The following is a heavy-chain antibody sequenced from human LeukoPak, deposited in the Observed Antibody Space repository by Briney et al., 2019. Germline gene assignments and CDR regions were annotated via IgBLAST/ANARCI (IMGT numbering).Heavy chain of an antibody. CDR3: AKAFAYGDWYFDL. CDR1: GYPFNSYY. Sequence: GASVKLSCKASGYPFNSYYIYWVRQAPGQGLEWMGKIIPSDGSTSYAQKFQGRVTMTRDTSTTTVYMELSSLTSDDTAVYFCAKAFAYGDWYFDLWGRGTPVTVSS. J-gene: IGHJ2*01. D-gene: IGHD4-17*01. CDR2: IIPSDGST. V-gene: IGHV1-46*02.